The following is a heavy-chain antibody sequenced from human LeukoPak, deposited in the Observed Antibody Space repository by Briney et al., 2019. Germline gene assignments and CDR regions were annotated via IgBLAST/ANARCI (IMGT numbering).Heavy chain of an antibody. V-gene: IGHV1-8*01. Sequence: ASVKVSCKASGYTFTSYDINWVRQATGQGLEWMGWMNPNSGNTGHAQKFQGRVTMTTDTSTSTAYMELRSLRSDDTAVYYCARDGDYYDSSDRDYYYYGMDVWGQGTTVTVSS. CDR2: MNPNSGNT. CDR1: GYTFTSYD. CDR3: ARDGDYYDSSDRDYYYYGMDV. D-gene: IGHD3-22*01. J-gene: IGHJ6*02.